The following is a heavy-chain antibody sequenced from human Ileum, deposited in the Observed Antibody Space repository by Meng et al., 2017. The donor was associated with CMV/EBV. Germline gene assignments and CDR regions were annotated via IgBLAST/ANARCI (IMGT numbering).Heavy chain of an antibody. CDR2: IDADGSNT. CDR1: GFTFSTDR. Sequence: SLSPSCAASGFTFSTDRMNWGREAPGKGLVWVSRIDADGSNTLYADSVKGRFTISRDNAKNTLYLQMNSLRADDTAVYYCTRGVRDSWGQGTLVTVSS. J-gene: IGHJ4*02. D-gene: IGHD3-10*01. V-gene: IGHV3-74*01. CDR3: TRGVRDS.